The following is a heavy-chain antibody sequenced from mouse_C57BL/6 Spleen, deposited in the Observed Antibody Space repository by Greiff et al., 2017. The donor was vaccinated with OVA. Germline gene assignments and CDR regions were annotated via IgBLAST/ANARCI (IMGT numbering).Heavy chain of an antibody. J-gene: IGHJ3*01. D-gene: IGHD2-5*01. Sequence: EVHLVESGGDLVKPGGSLKLSCAASGFTFSSYGMSWVRQTPDKRLEWVATISSGGSYTYYPDSVKGRFTISRDNAKNTLYLQMSSLKSEDTAMYYCARHEGSNYLFAYWGQGTLVTVSA. V-gene: IGHV5-6*01. CDR1: GFTFSSYG. CDR2: ISSGGSYT. CDR3: ARHEGSNYLFAY.